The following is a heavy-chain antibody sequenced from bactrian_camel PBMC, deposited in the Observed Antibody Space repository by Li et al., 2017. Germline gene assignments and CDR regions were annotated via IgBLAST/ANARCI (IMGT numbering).Heavy chain of an antibody. J-gene: IGHJ4*01. V-gene: IGHV3S1*01. CDR2: ITTGAGTT. Sequence: HVQLVESGGGSVQPGGSPRLSCVASGFTASSKCMGWFRQAPGKEREGVATITTGAGTTVYADSVKGRFTITRDNAKNTVYLQKNSLNAQDTALYYCATDQYGTSWTTYKYWGQGTQVTVS. CDR1: GFTASSKC. D-gene: IGHD6*01. CDR3: ATDQYGTSWTTYKY.